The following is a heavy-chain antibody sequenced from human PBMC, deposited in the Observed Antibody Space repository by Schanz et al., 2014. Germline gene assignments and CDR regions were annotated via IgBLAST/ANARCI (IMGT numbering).Heavy chain of an antibody. J-gene: IGHJ3*01. CDR1: GFSVSTNY. CDR3: ARDEGRDGYNLAFDA. D-gene: IGHD5-12*01. CDR2: LYINAGST. Sequence: EVQLVESGGGLIQPGGSLRLSCAVSGFSVSTNYMSWARQAPGKGLEWISSLYINAGSTRYADSVKGRFFISRDSSKNTLFLHMNSLRADDTALYFCARDEGRDGYNLAFDAWGQGTLVTVSS. V-gene: IGHV3-53*01.